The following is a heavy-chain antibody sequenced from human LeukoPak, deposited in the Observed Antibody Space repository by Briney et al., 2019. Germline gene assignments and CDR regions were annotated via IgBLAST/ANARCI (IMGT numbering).Heavy chain of an antibody. CDR2: IYYSGST. D-gene: IGHD3-10*01. Sequence: AETLSLTCTVSGGSISSSSYYWGWIRQPPGKGLEWIGSIYYSGSTYYNPSLKSRVTISVDTSKNQFSPKLSSVTAADTAVYYCARRNGSGSSYYYYYYMDVWGKGTTVTVSS. V-gene: IGHV4-39*01. CDR3: ARRNGSGSSYYYYYYMDV. CDR1: GGSISSSSYY. J-gene: IGHJ6*03.